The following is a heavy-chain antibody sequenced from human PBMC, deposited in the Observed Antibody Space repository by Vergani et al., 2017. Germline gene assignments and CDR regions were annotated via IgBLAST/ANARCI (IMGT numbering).Heavy chain of an antibody. CDR1: GGSISSGGYY. J-gene: IGHJ6*03. D-gene: IGHD4-17*01. Sequence: QVQLQESGPGLVKPSQTLSLTCTVSGGSISSGGYYWSWIRQPPGKGLEWIGYIYYSGSTNYNPSLKSRVTISVDTSKNQFSLKLSSVTAADTAAYYCARRRIYGDDRGYYYYYMDVWGKGTTVTVSS. V-gene: IGHV4-61*08. CDR3: ARRRIYGDDRGYYYYYMDV. CDR2: IYYSGST.